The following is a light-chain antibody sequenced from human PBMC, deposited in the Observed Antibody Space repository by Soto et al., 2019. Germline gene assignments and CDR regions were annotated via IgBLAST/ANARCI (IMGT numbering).Light chain of an antibody. CDR1: QSVSSY. J-gene: IGKJ5*01. Sequence: ESVLTGTRVALGGCRSDKETISCRASQSVSSYLAWYQQKPGQAPRLLIYDASIRATGIPARFSGSGSGTDFTLTISGLEPEDFAVYYCQQRRYWQVTFGQGTRLEIK. V-gene: IGKV3-11*01. CDR3: QQRRYWQVT. CDR2: DAS.